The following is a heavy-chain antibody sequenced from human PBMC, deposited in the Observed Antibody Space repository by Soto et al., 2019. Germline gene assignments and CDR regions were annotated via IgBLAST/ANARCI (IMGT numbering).Heavy chain of an antibody. V-gene: IGHV3-73*01. CDR3: TRLAYKEFDY. D-gene: IGHD1-1*01. CDR2: IRSKANSYAT. CDR1: GFTFSGSA. J-gene: IGHJ4*02. Sequence: GGSLRLSCAASGFTFSGSAMHWVRQASGKGLEWVGRIRSKANSYATAYAASVKGRFTISRDDSKNTAYLQMNSLKTEDTAVYYCTRLAYKEFDYWGQGTLVTVSS.